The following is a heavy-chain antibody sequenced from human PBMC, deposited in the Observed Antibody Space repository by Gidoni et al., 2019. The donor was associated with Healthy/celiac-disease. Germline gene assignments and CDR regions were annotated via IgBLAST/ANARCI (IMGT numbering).Heavy chain of an antibody. Sequence: EVPLLESGGGLVQTGGSLRRAGAASGFTFSSYAMSWVRPAPGKGLELVSAISGSGGSTYYADSVKGRFTISRDNSKNTLYLHMNSLRAEDTAVYYCAKVSGGDWGYFQHWGQGTLVTVSS. CDR3: AKVSGGDWGYFQH. J-gene: IGHJ1*01. CDR1: GFTFSSYA. CDR2: ISGSGGST. D-gene: IGHD2-21*02. V-gene: IGHV3-23*01.